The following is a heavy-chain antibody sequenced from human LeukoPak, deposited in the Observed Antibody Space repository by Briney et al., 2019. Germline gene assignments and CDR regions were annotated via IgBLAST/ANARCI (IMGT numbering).Heavy chain of an antibody. CDR3: AKGVSSLTFTFDY. V-gene: IGHV3-23*01. D-gene: IGHD6-13*01. CDR1: GFTFSNYA. J-gene: IGHJ4*02. CDR2: ISGGST. Sequence: GGSPRLSCAASGFTFSNYAMSWVRQAPGKGLEWVSSISGGSTYYADSVKGRFTISRDNSKNTLYLQMNSLRAEDTALYYCAKGVSSLTFTFDYWGQGTLVTVSS.